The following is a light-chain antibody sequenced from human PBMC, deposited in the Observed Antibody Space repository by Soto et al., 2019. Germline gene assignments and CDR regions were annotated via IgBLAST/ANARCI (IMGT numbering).Light chain of an antibody. CDR1: QSFSSSY. CDR3: QQYGTSPRT. Sequence: EIVLTQSPGTLSLSPGERATLSCRASQSFSSSYLAWYQQKPGQAPRLLIYGTSSRATGIPDRFSGSGSQTDFTLTISRLEPEDFAVYYCQQYGTSPRTFGQGTKVDIK. V-gene: IGKV3-20*01. CDR2: GTS. J-gene: IGKJ1*01.